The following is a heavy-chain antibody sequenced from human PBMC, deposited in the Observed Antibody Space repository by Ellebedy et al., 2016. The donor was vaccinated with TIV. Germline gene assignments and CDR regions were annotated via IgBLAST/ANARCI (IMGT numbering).Heavy chain of an antibody. CDR2: IWYDGSHK. V-gene: IGHV3-33*01. Sequence: GESLKISCAASGFTFSHYGMHWVRQAPGKGLEWVALIWYDGSHKFYGNSVKGRFTISRDDSRRTLSLQMDSLRAEDTAVYYCARDPRVVIPAAMDYWGQGTRVTVAS. D-gene: IGHD2-2*01. CDR1: GFTFSHYG. J-gene: IGHJ4*02. CDR3: ARDPRVVIPAAMDY.